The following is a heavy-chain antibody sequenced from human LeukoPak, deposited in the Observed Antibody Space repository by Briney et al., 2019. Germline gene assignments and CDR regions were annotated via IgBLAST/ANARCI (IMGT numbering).Heavy chain of an antibody. J-gene: IGHJ4*02. CDR3: ARASGQWLVRSFVY. Sequence: PSETLSLTCAVYGGSFSGYYRSWIRQPPGKGLEWIGEINHSGSTNYNPSLKSRVTISVDTSKNQFSLKLSSVTAADTAVYYCARASGQWLVRSFVYWGRGTLVTVSS. CDR2: INHSGST. CDR1: GGSFSGYY. V-gene: IGHV4-34*01. D-gene: IGHD6-19*01.